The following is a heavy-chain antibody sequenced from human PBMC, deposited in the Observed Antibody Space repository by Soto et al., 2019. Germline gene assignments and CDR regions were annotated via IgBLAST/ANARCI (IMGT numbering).Heavy chain of an antibody. Sequence: QVQLVQSGAEVKKPGASVKVSCKASGYTFTSYGISWVRQAPGQGLEWMGWISTYNGNTKYAQKLQGRVTMTTDTSTRTEYMELRSLRSDDPAVFYCAREMVRGVGSDYWGQGTLVTVSS. CDR2: ISTYNGNT. J-gene: IGHJ4*02. D-gene: IGHD3-10*01. V-gene: IGHV1-18*01. CDR1: GYTFTSYG. CDR3: AREMVRGVGSDY.